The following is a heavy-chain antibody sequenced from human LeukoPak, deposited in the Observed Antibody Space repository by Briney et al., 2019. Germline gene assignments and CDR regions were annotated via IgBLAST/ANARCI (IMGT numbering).Heavy chain of an antibody. CDR2: IYYSGST. CDR3: ARDSRERAARFDY. J-gene: IGHJ4*02. CDR1: GGSISSGGYY. V-gene: IGHV4-31*03. Sequence: PSQTLSLTCTVSGGSISSGGYYWSWIRQHPGKGLEWIGYIYYSGSTYYNPSLKSRVTISVDTSKNQFSLKLSSVTAADTAVYYCARDSRERAARFDYWGQGTLVTVSS. D-gene: IGHD6-6*01.